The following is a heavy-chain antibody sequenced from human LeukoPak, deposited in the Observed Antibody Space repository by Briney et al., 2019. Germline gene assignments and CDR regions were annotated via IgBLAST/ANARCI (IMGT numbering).Heavy chain of an antibody. Sequence: SETLSLTCTVSGGSISSYYWSWIRQPPGKGLEWIGYIYYSGSTNYNPSLKSRVTISVDTSKNQFSLKLSSVTAADTAVYYCARVAVAGPHWYFDLWGRGSLVTVSS. CDR2: IYYSGST. V-gene: IGHV4-59*01. J-gene: IGHJ2*01. CDR1: GGSISSYY. D-gene: IGHD6-19*01. CDR3: ARVAVAGPHWYFDL.